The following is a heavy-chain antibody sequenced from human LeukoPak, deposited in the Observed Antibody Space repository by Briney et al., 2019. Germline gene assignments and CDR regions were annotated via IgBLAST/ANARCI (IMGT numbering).Heavy chain of an antibody. D-gene: IGHD1-26*01. V-gene: IGHV1-8*01. CDR1: GYTFTSYD. J-gene: IGHJ4*02. Sequence: ASVKVSCKASGYTFTSYDINWVRQATGQGLEWMGWMNPNSGNTGYAQKFQGRVTMTRNTSISTAYMELSSLRSEDTAVYYCARVGATCDCFYYWGQGTLVTVSS. CDR3: ARVGATCDCFYY. CDR2: MNPNSGNT.